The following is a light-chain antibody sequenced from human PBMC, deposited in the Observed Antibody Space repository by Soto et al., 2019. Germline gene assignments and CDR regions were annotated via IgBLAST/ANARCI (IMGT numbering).Light chain of an antibody. CDR2: DNN. Sequence: QSVLTQPPSVSAAPGQKVTISCSGSSSNIGNNYVSWYQQLPGTAPKLLIYDNNNRPSGIPDRFSASKSGTSATLGITGLQTGDEADYYCGAWDSSLSSVVFGGGTKLTVL. V-gene: IGLV1-51*01. CDR3: GAWDSSLSSVV. J-gene: IGLJ2*01. CDR1: SSNIGNNY.